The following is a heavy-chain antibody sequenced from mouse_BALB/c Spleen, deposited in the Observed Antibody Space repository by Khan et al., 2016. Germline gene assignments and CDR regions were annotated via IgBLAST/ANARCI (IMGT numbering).Heavy chain of an antibody. J-gene: IGHJ2*01. CDR3: ARARRMAGNYLFDD. CDR2: INPSSGYT. CDR1: GYTFTIYT. Sequence: QVRLQQSGAELARPGASVKMSCKASGYTFTIYTVHWVKQRPGQGLEWIGYINPSSGYTNYNQKFKDKATLTADKSSSTAYMQLSSLTSEDSAVXYCARARRMAGNYLFDDWGQGTTLTVSS. V-gene: IGHV1-4*01. D-gene: IGHD2-1*01.